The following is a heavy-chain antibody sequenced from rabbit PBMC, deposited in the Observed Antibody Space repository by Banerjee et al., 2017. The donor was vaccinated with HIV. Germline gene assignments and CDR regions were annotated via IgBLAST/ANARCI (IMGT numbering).Heavy chain of an antibody. Sequence: QSLEESGGGLVKPEGSLTLTCKASGFDFSSYYMSWVRQAPGKGLEWIGYIDPVFGSTYYASWVNGRFTISSHNAQNTVDLQMNSLTAADTATYFCARGDYFNLWGPGTLVTVS. CDR2: IDPVFGST. V-gene: IGHV1S7*01. CDR1: GFDFSSYY. CDR3: ARGDYFNL. J-gene: IGHJ4*01.